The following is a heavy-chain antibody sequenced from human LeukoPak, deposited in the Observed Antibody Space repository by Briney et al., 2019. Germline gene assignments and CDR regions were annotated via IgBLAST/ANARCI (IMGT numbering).Heavy chain of an antibody. V-gene: IGHV4-59*08. J-gene: IGHJ4*02. CDR2: IYYSGST. D-gene: IGHD4-11*01. CDR3: AKGYSPFDS. Sequence: SETLSLTCTVSNASISSFYWSWIRQPPGKGLEWIGYIYYSGSTSHNPSLKSRVTISADTPKKQISLKLSSVTAADTAVYYCAKGYSPFDSWGQGAQVTVSS. CDR1: NASISSFY.